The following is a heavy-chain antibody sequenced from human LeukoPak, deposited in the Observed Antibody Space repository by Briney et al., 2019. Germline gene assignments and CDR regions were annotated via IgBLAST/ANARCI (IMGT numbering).Heavy chain of an antibody. CDR1: GFTFSSYW. D-gene: IGHD3-3*01. V-gene: IGHV3-7*01. CDR2: IKQDGSEK. CDR3: ARDKGSDFLSGTNWFDP. J-gene: IGHJ5*02. Sequence: GGSLRLSSAASGFTFSSYWMSWVRQAPGKGLEWVANIKQDGSEKYYVDSVKGRFTISRDNAKNSLYLQMNSLRAEDTAVYYCARDKGSDFLSGTNWFDPWGQGTLVTVSS.